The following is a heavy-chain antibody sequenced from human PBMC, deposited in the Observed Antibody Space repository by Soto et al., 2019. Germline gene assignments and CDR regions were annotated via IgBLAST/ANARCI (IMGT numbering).Heavy chain of an antibody. CDR1: GYTFTNYW. V-gene: IGHV5-51*01. Sequence: GESLKISFKGSGYTFTNYWIGWVRQMPGKGLEWMGIIFPGDSETRYSPSFQGQVTMSADKSISTAYLQWSSLKASDSAIYYCARKYYYGAGTLDYWGQGTLVTVSS. CDR2: IFPGDSET. J-gene: IGHJ4*02. CDR3: ARKYYYGAGTLDY. D-gene: IGHD3-10*01.